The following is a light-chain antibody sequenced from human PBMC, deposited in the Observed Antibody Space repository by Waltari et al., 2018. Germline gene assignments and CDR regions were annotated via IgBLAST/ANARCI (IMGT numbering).Light chain of an antibody. V-gene: IGLV2-23*02. CDR3: CSYAGLSFWV. Sequence: QSALTQPASVSGSPGQSITISCTGTSSDVGSYNLVSWYQQYPGKAPKLMLYEVSKRPQGVFNRFSGSKSGDTASLTISGLQAEDEADYYCCSYAGLSFWVFGGGTKVTVL. J-gene: IGLJ3*02. CDR2: EVS. CDR1: SSDVGSYNL.